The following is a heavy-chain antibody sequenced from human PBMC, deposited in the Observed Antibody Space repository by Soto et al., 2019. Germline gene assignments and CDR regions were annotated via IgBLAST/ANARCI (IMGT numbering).Heavy chain of an antibody. J-gene: IGHJ4*02. V-gene: IGHV1-58*01. Sequence: GASVKVSCKASGFTFTSSAVQWVRQARGQRLEWIGWIVVGSGNTNYAQKFQERVTITRDMSTSTAYMELSSLRSEDTAVYYCSRVDPGETSPFDHWGQGTLVTVSS. D-gene: IGHD3-10*01. CDR3: SRVDPGETSPFDH. CDR1: GFTFTSSA. CDR2: IVVGSGNT.